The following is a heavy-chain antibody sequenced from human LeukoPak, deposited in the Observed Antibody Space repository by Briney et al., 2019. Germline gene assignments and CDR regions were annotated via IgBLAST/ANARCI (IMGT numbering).Heavy chain of an antibody. Sequence: SVTVSCMASGCTFISYAISWVRQAPGKGLDWMGRIIPILGIANYAQKFQGRVTITADKSTSTAYMELSSLRSEDTAVYYCARVEGIAAAGSADYWGQGTLVTVSS. CDR2: IIPILGIA. V-gene: IGHV1-69*04. J-gene: IGHJ4*02. D-gene: IGHD6-13*01. CDR3: ARVEGIAAAGSADY. CDR1: GCTFISYA.